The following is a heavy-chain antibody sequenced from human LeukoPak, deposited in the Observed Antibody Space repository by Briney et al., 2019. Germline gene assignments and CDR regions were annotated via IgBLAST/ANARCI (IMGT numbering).Heavy chain of an antibody. Sequence: GGSLRLSCAPPEFTFSNYWMSWVRQAPGEGLEWVANTKQDGSEKYYVDSVKGRFTISRDNAKNSLYLQMNSLRAEDTAVYYCAREISSWYRTEGRFDPWGQGTLVTVSS. CDR2: TKQDGSEK. D-gene: IGHD6-13*01. J-gene: IGHJ5*02. CDR3: AREISSWYRTEGRFDP. CDR1: EFTFSNYW. V-gene: IGHV3-7*01.